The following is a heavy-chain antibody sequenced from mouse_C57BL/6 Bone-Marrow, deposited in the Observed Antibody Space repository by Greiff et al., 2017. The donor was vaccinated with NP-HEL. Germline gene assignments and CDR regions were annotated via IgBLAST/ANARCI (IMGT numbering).Heavy chain of an antibody. CDR2: IRNKANGYTT. CDR3: ARYLTGTPAFAY. Sequence: DVKLVESGGGLVQPGGSLSLSCAASGFTFTDYYMSWVRQPPGKALEWLGFIRNKANGYTTEYNASVKGRFTISRDNSQSILYLQMNALRAEDSATYYCARYLTGTPAFAYWGQGTLVTVSA. D-gene: IGHD4-1*01. J-gene: IGHJ3*01. CDR1: GFTFTDYY. V-gene: IGHV7-3*01.